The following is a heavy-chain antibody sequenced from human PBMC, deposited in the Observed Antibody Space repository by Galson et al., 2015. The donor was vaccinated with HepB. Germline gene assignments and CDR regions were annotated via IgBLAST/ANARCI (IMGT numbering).Heavy chain of an antibody. CDR2: TYYRSKWFN. D-gene: IGHD5-12*01. Sequence: CAISGDSVSSNSAAWTWIRQSPSRGLEWLRRTYYRSKWFNDSAVSVKSRITVSADTSKNQVSLHLKSVTPGDTAVYYCARGESGASYEYFHNKALDVWGQGTTVTVSS. V-gene: IGHV6-1*01. CDR1: GDSVSSNSAA. J-gene: IGHJ6*02. CDR3: ARGESGASYEYFHNKALDV.